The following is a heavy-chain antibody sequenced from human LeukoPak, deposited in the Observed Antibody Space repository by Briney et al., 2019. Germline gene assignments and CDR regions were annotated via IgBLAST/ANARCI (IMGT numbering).Heavy chain of an antibody. CDR1: GGSVSSGSYY. CDR2: MYYSGST. J-gene: IGHJ3*02. Sequence: SETLSLTCTVSGGSVSSGSYYWSWIRQPPGKGLEWIGYMYYSGSTNYNPSLKSRVTISVDTSKIQFSLKLSSVTAADTAVYYCARAGGADAFDIWGQGTMVTVSS. V-gene: IGHV4-61*01. D-gene: IGHD3-16*01. CDR3: ARAGGADAFDI.